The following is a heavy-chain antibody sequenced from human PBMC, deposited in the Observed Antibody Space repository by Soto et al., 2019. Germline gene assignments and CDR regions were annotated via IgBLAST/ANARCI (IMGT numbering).Heavy chain of an antibody. V-gene: IGHV1-3*01. CDR1: GYTFTSYA. D-gene: IGHD3-9*01. CDR3: ARDILTGCPDY. J-gene: IGHJ4*02. Sequence: QVQLVQSGAEVKKPGASVKVSCKASGYTFTSYAMHWVRQAPGQRLEWMGWINAGNGNTKYSQKFQGRVTITRDTSASTAYMELSSLRSEDTAVYYYARDILTGCPDYWGQGTLVTVSS. CDR2: INAGNGNT.